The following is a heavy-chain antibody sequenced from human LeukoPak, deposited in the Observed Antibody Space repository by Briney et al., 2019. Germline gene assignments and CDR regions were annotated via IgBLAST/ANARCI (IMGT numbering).Heavy chain of an antibody. CDR1: GFTFSNYW. Sequence: GGSLRLSCAASGFTFSNYWIHWVRQAPGKGLEWVAVISYDGSNKYYADSVKGRFTISRDNSKNTLYLQMNSLRAEDTAVYYCAKVSVGADLDYWGQGTLVTVSS. CDR2: ISYDGSNK. J-gene: IGHJ4*02. CDR3: AKVSVGADLDY. D-gene: IGHD1-26*01. V-gene: IGHV3-30*18.